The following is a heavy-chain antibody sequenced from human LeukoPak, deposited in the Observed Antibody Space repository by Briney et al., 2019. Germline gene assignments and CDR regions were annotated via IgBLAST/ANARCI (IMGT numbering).Heavy chain of an antibody. V-gene: IGHV3-43D*03. CDR3: AKGRDGYNWGYFDY. J-gene: IGHJ4*02. Sequence: GGSLRLSCAASEFSVGSNYMTWVRQAPGKGLEWVSLISWDGGGTYYADSVKGRFTISRDNSKNSLYLQMNSLRAEDTALYYCAKGRDGYNWGYFDYWGQGTLVTVSS. CDR1: EFSVGSNY. D-gene: IGHD5-24*01. CDR2: ISWDGGGT.